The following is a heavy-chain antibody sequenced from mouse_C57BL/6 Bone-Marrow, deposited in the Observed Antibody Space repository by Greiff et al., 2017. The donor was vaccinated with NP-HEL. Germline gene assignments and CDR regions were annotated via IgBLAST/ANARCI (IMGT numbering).Heavy chain of an antibody. Sequence: QVQLQQSGAELAKPGASVKLSCKASGYTFTGYWMHWVKQRPGQGLEWIGYINPSSGYTKYNQKFKDKATLTADKSSSTAYMQLSSLTYEDSAVYYCAIITTVDWYFDVWGTGTTVTVSS. V-gene: IGHV1-7*01. CDR2: INPSSGYT. CDR1: GYTFTGYW. CDR3: AIITTVDWYFDV. J-gene: IGHJ1*03. D-gene: IGHD1-1*01.